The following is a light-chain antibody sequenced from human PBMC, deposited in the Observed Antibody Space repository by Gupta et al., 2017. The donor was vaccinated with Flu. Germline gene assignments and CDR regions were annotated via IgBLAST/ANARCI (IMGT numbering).Light chain of an antibody. CDR3: AAWDDNTNGRV. CDR1: TSKMGKNV. CDR2: INN. J-gene: IGLJ3*02. V-gene: IGLV1-44*01. Sequence: VTISLSGSTSKMGKNVFCCYQCPPESAPNVIIYINNRRRSAVPARFSGSKFGTSASLTISWLQAEDEGDYFCAAWDDNTNGRVFGGGTKATV.